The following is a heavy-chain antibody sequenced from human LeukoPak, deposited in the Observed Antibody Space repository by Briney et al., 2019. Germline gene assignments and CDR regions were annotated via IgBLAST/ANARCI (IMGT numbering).Heavy chain of an antibody. J-gene: IGHJ6*03. CDR3: ASLAWFGEPYYYYYMDV. CDR2: INTNTGNP. D-gene: IGHD3-10*01. CDR1: GYTFTSYA. V-gene: IGHV7-4-1*02. Sequence: ASVKVSCKASGYTFTSYAMNWVRQAPGQGLEWMGWINTNTGNPTYAQGFTGRFVFSFDTSVSPAYLQISSLKAEDTAVYYCASLAWFGEPYYYYYMDVWGKGTTVTVSS.